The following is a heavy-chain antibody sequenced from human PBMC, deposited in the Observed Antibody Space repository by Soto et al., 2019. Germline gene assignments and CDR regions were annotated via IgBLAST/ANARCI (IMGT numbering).Heavy chain of an antibody. J-gene: IGHJ3*02. CDR1: GFTFSSYW. Sequence: PGGALRLSCAASGFTFSSYWLSWVRQAPGKGLEWVANIKQDGSEKYYVDSVKGRFTISRDNAKNSLYLQMNSLRAEDTAVYYCARVRALWFGESADAFDIWGQGTMVTVSS. CDR3: ARVRALWFGESADAFDI. V-gene: IGHV3-7*01. CDR2: IKQDGSEK. D-gene: IGHD3-10*01.